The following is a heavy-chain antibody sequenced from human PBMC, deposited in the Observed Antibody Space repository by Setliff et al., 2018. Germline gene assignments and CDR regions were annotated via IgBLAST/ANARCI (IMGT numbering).Heavy chain of an antibody. Sequence: VKVSCKASGATFSSYGISWVRQAPGQGLEWMGGTIPMFGTTEYAQKFQGRLTIITDESTNTAFMQLSSLRSEDTAVYYCVREGVDSRSSTDYRYYMDVWGKGTTVTVSS. CDR3: VREGVDSRSSTDYRYYMDV. CDR1: GATFSSYG. V-gene: IGHV1-69*05. CDR2: TIPMFGTT. J-gene: IGHJ6*03. D-gene: IGHD3-22*01.